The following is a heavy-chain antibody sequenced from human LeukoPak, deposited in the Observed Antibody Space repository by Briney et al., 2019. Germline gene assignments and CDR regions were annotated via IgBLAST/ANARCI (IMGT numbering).Heavy chain of an antibody. CDR3: APTSDILTGYYSY. CDR1: GFTFSDYY. Sequence: GGSLRLSCAASGFTFSDYYMSWIRQAPGQGLEWVSYISSSSSYTNYADSVKGRFTISRDNAKNSLYLQMNSLRAEDTAVYYCAPTSDILTGYYSYWGQGTLVTVSS. CDR2: ISSSSSYT. D-gene: IGHD3-9*01. V-gene: IGHV3-11*03. J-gene: IGHJ4*02.